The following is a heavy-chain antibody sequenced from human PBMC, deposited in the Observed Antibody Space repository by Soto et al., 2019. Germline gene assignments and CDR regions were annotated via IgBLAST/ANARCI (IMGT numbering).Heavy chain of an antibody. CDR1: GFTVSSNY. V-gene: IGHV3-66*01. CDR2: IYSGGST. D-gene: IGHD2-2*01. Sequence: HPGGSLRLSCAASGFTVSSNYMSWVRQAPGKGLEWVSVIYSGGSTYYADSVKGRFTISRDNSKNTLYLQMNSLRAEDTAVYYCARVGCSSTSCYATETEYFQHWGQGTLVTVSS. CDR3: ARVGCSSTSCYATETEYFQH. J-gene: IGHJ1*01.